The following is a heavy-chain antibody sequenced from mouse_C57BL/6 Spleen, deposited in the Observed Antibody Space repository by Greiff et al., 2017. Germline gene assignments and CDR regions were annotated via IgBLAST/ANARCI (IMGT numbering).Heavy chain of an antibody. CDR2: INPNNGGT. D-gene: IGHD4-1*01. Sequence: VQLQQSGPELVKPGASVKISCKASGYTFTDYYMNWVKQSHGKSLEWIGDINPNNGGTSYNQKFKGKATLTVDKSSSTAYMELRSLTSEDSAVYYCAREEVNWDAYWGQGTLVTVSA. CDR1: GYTFTDYY. CDR3: AREEVNWDAY. V-gene: IGHV1-26*01. J-gene: IGHJ3*01.